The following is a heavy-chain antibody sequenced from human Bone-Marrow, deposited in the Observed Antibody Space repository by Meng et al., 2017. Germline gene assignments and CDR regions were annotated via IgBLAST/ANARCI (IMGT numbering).Heavy chain of an antibody. V-gene: IGHV4-38-2*02. CDR2: IYHSGST. Sequence: SETLSLTCTVSGYSISSGYYWGWIRQPPGKGLEWIGSIYHSGSTYYNPSLKSRVTISVDTSKNQFSLKLSSVTAADTAVYYCARDRSWGVAATRGYYYGMDVWGQGSTATVSS. CDR1: GYSISSGYY. D-gene: IGHD2-15*01. CDR3: ARDRSWGVAATRGYYYGMDV. J-gene: IGHJ6*02.